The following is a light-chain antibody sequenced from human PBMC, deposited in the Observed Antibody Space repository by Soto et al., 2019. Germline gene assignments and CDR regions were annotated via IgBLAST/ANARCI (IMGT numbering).Light chain of an antibody. J-gene: IGKJ1*01. Sequence: AIRMIQSPSSFSASTGDRVTITCRASQGISSYLAWYQQKPGKAPKLLIYAASTLQSGFPSRFSGSGSGTDFTLTISCLQSEDFATYYCQQYYSYPHTFGQGTKVEIK. CDR1: QGISSY. CDR2: AAS. V-gene: IGKV1-8*01. CDR3: QQYYSYPHT.